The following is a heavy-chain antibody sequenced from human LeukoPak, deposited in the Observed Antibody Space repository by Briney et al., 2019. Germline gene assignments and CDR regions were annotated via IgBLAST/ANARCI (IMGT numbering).Heavy chain of an antibody. D-gene: IGHD3-22*01. CDR1: GFTFSSYA. CDR2: ISSNGGST. CDR3: ARTLSLAYYDSSGYDY. Sequence: GGSLRLSCAAYGFTFSSYAMHWVRQAPGKGLEYVSAISSNGGSTYYANSVKGRFTISRDNSKNTLYLQMGSLRAEDMAVYYCARTLSLAYYDSSGYDYWGQGTLVTVSS. J-gene: IGHJ4*02. V-gene: IGHV3-64*01.